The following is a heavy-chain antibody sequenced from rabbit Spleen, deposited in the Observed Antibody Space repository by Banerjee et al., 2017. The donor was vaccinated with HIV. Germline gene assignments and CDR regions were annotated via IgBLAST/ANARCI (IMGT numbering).Heavy chain of an antibody. CDR2: INAVTGKA. V-gene: IGHV1S45*01. D-gene: IGHD2-1*01. J-gene: IGHJ4*01. CDR1: GFSFSSKAV. Sequence: QEQLVESGGGLVKPEGTLKLSCTASGFSFSSKAVMCWVRQAPGKGLEWIACINAVTGKAVYASWAKGRFTFSKTSSTTVTLQMTSLTAADTATYFCARGSATMTLVITGYYLSLWGPGTLVTVS. CDR3: ARGSATMTLVITGYYLSL.